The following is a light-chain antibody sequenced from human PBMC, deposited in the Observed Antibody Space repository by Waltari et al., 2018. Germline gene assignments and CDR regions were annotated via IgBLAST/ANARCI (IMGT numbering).Light chain of an antibody. J-gene: IGKJ2*01. V-gene: IGKV1-39*01. CDR2: RSS. CDR1: QNIGSY. CDR3: QQTYNSYT. Sequence: DIEMTQSPSSLSASVGDRVTITCRASQNIGSYLNWFQQKPGKAPELLIYRSSSFQNGVPSRFTGCGSGTDFRLTINNLQPEDSAIYFCQQTYNSYTFGQGTKVEIK.